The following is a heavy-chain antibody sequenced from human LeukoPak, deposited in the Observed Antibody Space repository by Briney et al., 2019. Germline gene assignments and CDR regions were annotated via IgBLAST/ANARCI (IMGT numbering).Heavy chain of an antibody. CDR2: INPDSGGT. V-gene: IGHV1-2*02. D-gene: IGHD2-2*01. CDR3: ARGHCISTTCHQDY. Sequence: ASVKVSCKASGFTFTGYYMHWVRHAPGQGLEWMGWINPDSGGTNYAQKFQGRVTMTRDTSITTAYMELSRLTSDDTAVYYCARGHCISTTCHQDYWGQGTPVTVSS. CDR1: GFTFTGYY. J-gene: IGHJ4*02.